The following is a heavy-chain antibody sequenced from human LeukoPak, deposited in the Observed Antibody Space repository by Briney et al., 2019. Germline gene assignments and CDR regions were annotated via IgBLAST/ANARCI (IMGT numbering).Heavy chain of an antibody. CDR3: AKDRGGGEVDY. CDR1: GFTFSSYG. V-gene: IGHV3-33*06. D-gene: IGHD4-23*01. Sequence: GGSLRLSCAASGFTFSSYGMHWVRQAPGKGLEWVAVIWYDGSNKYYADSVKGRFTVSRDNSKNTLYLQMNSLRAEDTAVYYCAKDRGGGEVDYWGQGTLVTVSS. CDR2: IWYDGSNK. J-gene: IGHJ4*02.